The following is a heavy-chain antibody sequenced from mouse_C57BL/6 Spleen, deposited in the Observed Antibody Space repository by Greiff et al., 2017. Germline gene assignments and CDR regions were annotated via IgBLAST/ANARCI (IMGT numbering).Heavy chain of an antibody. J-gene: IGHJ2*01. Sequence: VQLKQPGAELVMPGASVKLSCKASGYTFTSYWMHWVKQRPGQGLEWIGEIDPSDSYTNYNQKFKGKSPLTVDKSSSTAYMQLSSLTSEDSAVYYCARSGSYGSSPYYFDYWGQGTTLTVSS. D-gene: IGHD1-1*01. CDR1: GYTFTSYW. CDR2: IDPSDSYT. CDR3: ARSGSYGSSPYYFDY. V-gene: IGHV1-69*01.